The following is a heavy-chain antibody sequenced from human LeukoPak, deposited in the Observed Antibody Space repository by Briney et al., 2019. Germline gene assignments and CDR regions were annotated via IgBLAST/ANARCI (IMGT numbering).Heavy chain of an antibody. CDR3: ARGGSGGTTGTTWDAFDI. CDR1: GYTLTELS. CDR2: FDPEDSET. V-gene: IGHV1-24*01. D-gene: IGHD1-1*01. J-gene: IGHJ3*02. Sequence: GASVKVSCKVSGYTLTELSMHWVRQAPGKGLEWIGGFDPEDSETIYAQKFQGRVTMTEDTSTDTAYMELSSLRSEDTAVYYCARGGSGGTTGTTWDAFDIWGQGTMVTVSS.